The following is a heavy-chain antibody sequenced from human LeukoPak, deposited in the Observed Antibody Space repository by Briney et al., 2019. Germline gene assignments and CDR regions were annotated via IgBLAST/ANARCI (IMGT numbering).Heavy chain of an antibody. CDR1: GFTFSSYG. D-gene: IGHD3-16*01. V-gene: IGHV3-23*01. Sequence: GGTLRLSCAASGFTFSSYGVSWVRQAPGKGLEWVSGISGSGHRTYYADSVRGRFTISRDNSKNTLYLQMNSLRAEDTAVYYCAKDWGEYFDYVWGSFTSFDFWGQGTLVTVSS. CDR3: AKDWGEYFDYVWGSFTSFDF. CDR2: ISGSGHRT. J-gene: IGHJ4*02.